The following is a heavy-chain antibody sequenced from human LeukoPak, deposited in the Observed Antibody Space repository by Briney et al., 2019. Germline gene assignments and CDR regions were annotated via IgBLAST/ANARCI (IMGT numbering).Heavy chain of an antibody. J-gene: IGHJ4*02. CDR2: INHSGST. D-gene: IGHD6-13*01. CDR1: GGSLSGYY. Sequence: SETLSLTCAVYGGSLSGYYWSWIRQPPGKGLEWIGEINHSGSTNYNPSLKSQDTTRVDTSKNQFSLKLSSVTAAETAVYYCAREASSRAYDYWGQGTLVTVSS. CDR3: AREASSRAYDY. V-gene: IGHV4-34*01.